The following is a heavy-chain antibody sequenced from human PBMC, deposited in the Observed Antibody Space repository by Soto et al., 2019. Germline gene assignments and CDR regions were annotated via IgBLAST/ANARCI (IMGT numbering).Heavy chain of an antibody. V-gene: IGHV3-30*18. D-gene: IGHD3-3*01. CDR3: AKDRRATFYYYGMDV. CDR1: GFTFRRHG. Sequence: PGGSLRLSCAASGFTFRRHGMHWVRQAPGKGLESVAILSYDGSNEYYADSVKGRFTISRDNSKNTLYLEMNNLRAEDTAVYYCAKDRRATFYYYGMDVCGQGTTVTVSS. J-gene: IGHJ6*02. CDR2: LSYDGSNE.